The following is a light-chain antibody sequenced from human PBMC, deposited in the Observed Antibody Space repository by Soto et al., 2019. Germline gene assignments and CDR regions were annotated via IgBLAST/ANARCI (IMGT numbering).Light chain of an antibody. CDR1: QSISSSY. Sequence: DIQMTQSPSSLSASVGDRVTITCRASQSISSSYLNWYQQKPGKAPNLLIYATSSLQSGVPSRLSGSGSGTDFTLTISSLQPEDFATYYCQQSSTTPPTFGQGTKVEIK. J-gene: IGKJ1*01. CDR3: QQSSTTPPT. CDR2: ATS. V-gene: IGKV1-39*01.